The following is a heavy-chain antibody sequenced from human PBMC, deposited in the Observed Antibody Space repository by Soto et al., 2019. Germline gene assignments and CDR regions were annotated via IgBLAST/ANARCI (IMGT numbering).Heavy chain of an antibody. V-gene: IGHV4-59*01. CDR1: GGSISSYY. J-gene: IGHJ6*03. Sequence: SETLSLTCTVSGGSISSYYWSWIRQPPGKGLEWIGYIYYSGSTNYNPSLKSRVTISVDTSKNQFSLKLSSVTAADTAVYYCARVGFDIAARPMQKQPKNYYYYYMDVWGKGTTVTVSS. D-gene: IGHD6-6*01. CDR2: IYYSGST. CDR3: ARVGFDIAARPMQKQPKNYYYYYMDV.